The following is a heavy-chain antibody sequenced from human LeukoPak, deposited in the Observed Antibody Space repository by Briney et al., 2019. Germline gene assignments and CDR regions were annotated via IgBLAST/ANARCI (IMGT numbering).Heavy chain of an antibody. CDR2: INTDGSST. V-gene: IGHV3-74*01. J-gene: IGHJ4*02. CDR1: GFTFSSYW. D-gene: IGHD5-18*01. CDR3: ARVQQLWLLADY. Sequence: PGGSLRLSCAASGFTFSSYWMHWVRQAPGKGLVWVARINTDGSSTSYADSVKGRFTISRDNAKNTLYPQMNSLSAEDTAVYYCARVQQLWLLADYWGQGTLVTVSS.